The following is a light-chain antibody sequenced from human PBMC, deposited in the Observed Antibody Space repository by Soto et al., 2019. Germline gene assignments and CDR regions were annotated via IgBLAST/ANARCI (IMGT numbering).Light chain of an antibody. Sequence: IPMTQSPASLSASVGDRVIITCRSDHSITNYLNWYQQRPGKVPKLLIYAASTLQSGVPSRFSGSGSGRVFTLNINSLQPEDFATYCCQQSYSTLGTFGRGTRVEI. V-gene: IGKV1-39*01. J-gene: IGKJ2*01. CDR1: HSITNY. CDR3: QQSYSTLGT. CDR2: AAS.